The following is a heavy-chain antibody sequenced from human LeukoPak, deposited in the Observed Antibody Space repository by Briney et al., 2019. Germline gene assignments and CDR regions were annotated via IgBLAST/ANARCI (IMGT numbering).Heavy chain of an antibody. J-gene: IGHJ4*02. CDR2: IRYDGSNK. D-gene: IGHD3-10*01. CDR1: GFTFSSYG. CDR3: AKDAKSYYGSFFDY. Sequence: PGGSLRLSCAASGFTFSSYGMHWVRQAPGKGLEWVAFIRYDGSNKYYADSVKGRFTISRDNSKNTLYLQMNSLRAEDTAVYYCAKDAKSYYGSFFDYWGQGTLVTVSS. V-gene: IGHV3-30*02.